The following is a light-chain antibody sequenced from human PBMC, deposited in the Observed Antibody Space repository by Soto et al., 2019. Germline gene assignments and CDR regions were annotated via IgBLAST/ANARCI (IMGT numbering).Light chain of an antibody. CDR3: QVWDSSTDHPV. J-gene: IGLJ2*01. CDR1: NIGIKS. V-gene: IGLV3-21*02. Sequence: SYELTQPPSVSVAPGQTARITCGGDNIGIKSVHWYHQKAGQAPVLVVHDDADRPSGLPERFSGSNSGNTATLTISSVEAGDEADYYCQVWDSSTDHPVFGGGTKLTVL. CDR2: DDA.